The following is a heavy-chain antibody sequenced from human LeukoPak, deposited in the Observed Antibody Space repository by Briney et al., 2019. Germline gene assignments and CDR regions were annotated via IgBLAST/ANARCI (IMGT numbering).Heavy chain of an antibody. V-gene: IGHV1-18*01. CDR2: ISAYNGNT. CDR1: GYTFTSYG. D-gene: IGHD3-22*01. Sequence: ASVKVSCKASGYTFTSYGISWVRQAPGQGLEWMGWISAYNGNTNYAQKLQGRVTMTTDTSTSTAYMELRSLRSDDTAVYYCARVYYESSGYPHFDYWGQGTLVTVSS. J-gene: IGHJ4*02. CDR3: ARVYYESSGYPHFDY.